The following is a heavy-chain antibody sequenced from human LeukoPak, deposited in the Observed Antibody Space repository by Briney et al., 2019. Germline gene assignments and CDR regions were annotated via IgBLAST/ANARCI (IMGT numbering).Heavy chain of an antibody. V-gene: IGHV1-46*01. CDR3: ARDSDIVVVPAATYYYYYYGMDV. CDR2: INPSGGRT. Sequence: ASVKVSCKASGYTFTSYYMHWVRQAPGQGLEWMGIINPSGGRTSYAQKFQGRVTMTRDTSTSTVYMELSSLRSEDTAVYYCARDSDIVVVPAATYYYYYYGMDVWGQGTTVTVSS. J-gene: IGHJ6*02. CDR1: GYTFTSYY. D-gene: IGHD2-2*01.